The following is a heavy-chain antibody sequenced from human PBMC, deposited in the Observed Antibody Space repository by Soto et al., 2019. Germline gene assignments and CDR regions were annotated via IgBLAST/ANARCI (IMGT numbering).Heavy chain of an antibody. Sequence: ESVGGVVQPGSSLTLSCAASGFTFRNYGMHWVRPAPGKGLEWVAAIWYDGSSKFYADSMTGRFSISRDNTNNTLYLQMDSLRPEDTAVYFCARDIIVFCGGACYGGAPDIWGQGTLVTVSS. J-gene: IGHJ4*02. V-gene: IGHV3-33*08. CDR2: IWYDGSSK. D-gene: IGHD2-21*02. CDR1: GFTFRNYG. CDR3: ARDIIVFCGGACYGGAPDI.